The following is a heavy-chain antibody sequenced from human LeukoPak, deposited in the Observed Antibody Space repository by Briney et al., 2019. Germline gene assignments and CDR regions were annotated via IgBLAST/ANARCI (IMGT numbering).Heavy chain of an antibody. Sequence: AGGSLRLSCATSGYTFTHYAMNWVRQAPTKGLEWVSAVTGPGDTTYYADSVKGRFFMSREDSKTTVYLQMNSLRAEDTAIYYCAKGAEIDLWGQGTLVTVSS. J-gene: IGHJ5*02. D-gene: IGHD3-16*01. CDR2: VTGPGDTT. CDR3: AKGAEIDL. V-gene: IGHV3-23*01. CDR1: GYTFTHYA.